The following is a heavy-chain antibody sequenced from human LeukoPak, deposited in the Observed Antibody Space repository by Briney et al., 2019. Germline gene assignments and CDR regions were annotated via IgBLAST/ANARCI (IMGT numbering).Heavy chain of an antibody. J-gene: IGHJ4*02. D-gene: IGHD6-13*01. CDR3: AREYSSSWYLYYFDY. CDR1: GVSVSSNSAA. CDR2: TYYRSKWYN. V-gene: IGHV6-1*01. Sequence: SQALSLTCAISGVSVSSNSAAWNWIRQSPSRGLEWLGRTYYRSKWYNDYAVPVKSRITINPDTSKNQFSLQLNSVTPEDTAVYYCAREYSSSWYLYYFDYWGQGTLVTVSS.